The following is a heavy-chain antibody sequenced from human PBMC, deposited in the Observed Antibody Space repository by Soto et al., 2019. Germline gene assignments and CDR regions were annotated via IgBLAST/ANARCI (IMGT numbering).Heavy chain of an antibody. D-gene: IGHD2-8*01. CDR2: IYYSGST. CDR1: GGSISSSSYY. Sequence: QLQLQESGPGLVKPSETLSLTCTVSGGSISSSSYYWGWIRQPPGKGLEWIGSIYYSGSTYYNPSLKSRVTISVDTSKNQFSLKLSSVTAADTAVYYCARHLRGPLTNWRLAQRPVEPNYYYYYYMDVWGKGTTVTVSS. V-gene: IGHV4-39*01. CDR3: ARHLRGPLTNWRLAQRPVEPNYYYYYYMDV. J-gene: IGHJ6*03.